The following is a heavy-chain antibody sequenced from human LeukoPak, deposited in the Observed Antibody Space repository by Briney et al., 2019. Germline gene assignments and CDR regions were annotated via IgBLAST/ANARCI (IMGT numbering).Heavy chain of an antibody. CDR1: GYTFTGYY. D-gene: IGHD1-26*01. Sequence: GASVKVSCKASGYTFTGYYMHWVRQAPGKGLEWMGGFDPEDGETIYAQKFQGRVTMTEDTSTDTAYMELSSLRSEDTAVYYCATGRPWDLLNYWGQGTLVTVSS. V-gene: IGHV1-24*01. CDR3: ATGRPWDLLNY. J-gene: IGHJ4*02. CDR2: FDPEDGET.